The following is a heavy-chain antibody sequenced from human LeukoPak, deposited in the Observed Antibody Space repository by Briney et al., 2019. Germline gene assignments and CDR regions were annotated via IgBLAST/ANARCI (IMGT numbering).Heavy chain of an antibody. CDR1: GGSISSYY. D-gene: IGHD3-3*01. J-gene: IGHJ4*02. Sequence: SETLSLTCSVSGGSISSYYWSWIRQPPGKGLEWIGYIYYSGSTNYNPSLKSRVTISVDTSKNQFSLKLSSVTAADTAVYYCARESMVLRFLEWLLYWDYWGQGTLVTVSS. V-gene: IGHV4-59*12. CDR2: IYYSGST. CDR3: ARESMVLRFLEWLLYWDY.